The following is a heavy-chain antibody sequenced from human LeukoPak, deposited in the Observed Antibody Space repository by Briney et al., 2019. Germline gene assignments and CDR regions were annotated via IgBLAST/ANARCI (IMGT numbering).Heavy chain of an antibody. Sequence: GESLKISCKGSGYSFTSYWIGWVRQMPGKGLERMGIIYPGDSDTRYSPSFQGQVTISADKSISTAYLQWSSLKASDTAMYYCARLGTYDYVWGSYRSGYFDYWGQGTLVTVSS. CDR3: ARLGTYDYVWGSYRSGYFDY. CDR2: IYPGDSDT. CDR1: GYSFTSYW. J-gene: IGHJ4*02. V-gene: IGHV5-51*01. D-gene: IGHD3-16*02.